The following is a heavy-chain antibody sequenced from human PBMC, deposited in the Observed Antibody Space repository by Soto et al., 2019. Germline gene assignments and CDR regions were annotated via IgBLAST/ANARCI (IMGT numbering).Heavy chain of an antibody. CDR1: GYTFTSYD. J-gene: IGHJ5*02. CDR2: MNPNSGNT. D-gene: IGHD3-16*02. V-gene: IGHV1-8*01. CDR3: ASTVDYIWGSYRYTGFDP. Sequence: GASVKVSCKASGYTFTSYDINWVRQATRQGLEWMGWMNPNSGNTGYAQKFQGRVTMTRNTSISTAYMELSSLRSEDTAVYYCASTVDYIWGSYRYTGFDPWGQGTLVTVSS.